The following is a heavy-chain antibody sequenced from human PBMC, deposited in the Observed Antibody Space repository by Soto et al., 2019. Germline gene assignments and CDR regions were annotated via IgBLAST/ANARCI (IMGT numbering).Heavy chain of an antibody. CDR2: ISRGSDTI. J-gene: IGHJ4*02. Sequence: EVQLVESGGGLVQPGGSLRLSCAASGFTFSDYGVNWVRQAPGKGLEWISYISRGSDTIYYADSVMGRFTISRDDAKNSLFLQVNSLRDEDTAVYYCARVSSTWEDDYWGQGTLVTVSS. CDR1: GFTFSDYG. D-gene: IGHD6-13*01. V-gene: IGHV3-48*02. CDR3: ARVSSTWEDDY.